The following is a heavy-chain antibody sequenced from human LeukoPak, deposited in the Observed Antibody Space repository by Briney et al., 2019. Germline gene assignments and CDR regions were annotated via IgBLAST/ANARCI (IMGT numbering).Heavy chain of an antibody. J-gene: IGHJ2*01. D-gene: IGHD6-19*01. Sequence: GASVKVSCKTSGYTFTSYGVSWVRQAPGQGLEWMGWMNPNSGNTGYAQKFQGRVTMTRNTSISTAYMELSSLRSEDTAVYYCARASSGWRRDWYFDLWGRGTLVTVSS. V-gene: IGHV1-8*01. CDR1: GYTFTSYG. CDR2: MNPNSGNT. CDR3: ARASSGWRRDWYFDL.